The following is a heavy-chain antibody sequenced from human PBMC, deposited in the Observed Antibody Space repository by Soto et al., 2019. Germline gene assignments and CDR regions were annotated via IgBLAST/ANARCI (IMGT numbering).Heavy chain of an antibody. CDR3: ARLGIGWEFPFDY. Sequence: QVQLQESGPGLVKPSETLSLTCIVSGGSVSNDAYYWSWIRQPPGKGLEWIGYIYHSGSTYYHPSLKSRVTSSADASANQFSLKVSSVTAADTAVYCWARLGIGWEFPFDYWGQGTLVNVSS. CDR1: GGSVSNDAYY. CDR2: IYHSGST. D-gene: IGHD1-26*01. J-gene: IGHJ4*02. V-gene: IGHV4-61*08.